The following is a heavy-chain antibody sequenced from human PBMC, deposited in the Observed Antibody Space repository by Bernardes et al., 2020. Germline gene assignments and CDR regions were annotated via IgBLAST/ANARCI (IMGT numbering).Heavy chain of an antibody. V-gene: IGHV3-21*01. CDR1: GFTFSSYS. CDR3: ARDLPTAPFDY. D-gene: IGHD2-21*02. Sequence: GGSLRLSCAASGFTFSSYSMNWVRQAPGKGLEWVSSISSSSSYIYYADSVKGRFTISRDNAKNSLYLQMNSLRAEDTAVYYCARDLPTAPFDYWGQGTLVTVSS. CDR2: ISSSSSYI. J-gene: IGHJ4*02.